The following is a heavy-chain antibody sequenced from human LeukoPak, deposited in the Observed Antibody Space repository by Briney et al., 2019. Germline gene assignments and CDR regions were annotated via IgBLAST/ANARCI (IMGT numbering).Heavy chain of an antibody. Sequence: PGGSLRLSCGASGFTFSSYWMSWVRQAPGKGLEWVANIEQDGSEQYYVDSVKGRFTISRDNAKNSLYLQMNSLRAEDTAVYYCARGWGAGYCSGDRCNLNWFAPWGQGTLVTVSS. CDR1: GFTFSSYW. CDR2: IEQDGSEQ. J-gene: IGHJ5*02. V-gene: IGHV3-7*01. CDR3: ARGWGAGYCSGDRCNLNWFAP. D-gene: IGHD2-15*01.